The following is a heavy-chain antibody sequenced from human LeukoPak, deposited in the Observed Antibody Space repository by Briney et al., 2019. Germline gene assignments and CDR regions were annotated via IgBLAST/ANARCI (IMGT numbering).Heavy chain of an antibody. D-gene: IGHD5-24*01. CDR2: IYTSGST. Sequence: TLSLTCTVSGGSIRNISYYWGWIRQPPGKGLEWIGRIYTSGSTNYNPSLKSRVTISVDTSKNQFSLKLSSVTAADTAVYYCAREMATTRIDYWGQGTLVTVSS. V-gene: IGHV4-61*02. CDR3: AREMATTRIDY. CDR1: GGSIRNISYY. J-gene: IGHJ4*02.